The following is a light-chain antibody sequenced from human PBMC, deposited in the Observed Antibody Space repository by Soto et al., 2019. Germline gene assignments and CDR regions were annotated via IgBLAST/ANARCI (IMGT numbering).Light chain of an antibody. CDR2: DTS. Sequence: EIVLTQSPATLSLSPGERATLSCSASQSIAIYLAWYQQKPGQAPRLLIYDTSNRAPGIPARFSGSGSGTDFTLTISSLEPEDFAVYYCQQRSSWPLTFGGGTKVETK. V-gene: IGKV3-11*01. CDR1: QSIAIY. CDR3: QQRSSWPLT. J-gene: IGKJ4*01.